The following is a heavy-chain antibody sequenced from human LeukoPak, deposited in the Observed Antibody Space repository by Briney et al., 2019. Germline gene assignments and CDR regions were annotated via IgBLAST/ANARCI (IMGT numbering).Heavy chain of an antibody. V-gene: IGHV3-23*01. J-gene: IGHJ5*02. CDR2: ISYSGDGT. CDR1: GFIISGYA. CDR3: AKGDTPDNSYNYFAP. D-gene: IGHD1-1*01. Sequence: GGSLRLSCAASGFIISGYAMRWVRQAPGKGLEWVSSISYSGDGTKYADSVKGRCTISREDSKNTLYLQMNSLRAEDTAVYYCAKGDTPDNSYNYFAPWGQGTLVTVSS.